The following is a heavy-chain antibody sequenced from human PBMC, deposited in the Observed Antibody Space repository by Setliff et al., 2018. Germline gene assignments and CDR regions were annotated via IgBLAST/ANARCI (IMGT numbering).Heavy chain of an antibody. D-gene: IGHD3-3*01. CDR1: GFSFSSHA. CDR2: IIGSGIST. J-gene: IGHJ4*01. CDR3: AKSPHDFWSGRVFLDY. Sequence: LRLSCAASGFSFSSHAMSWVRQAPGQGLEWVSSIIGSGISTYYADSVQGRFTISRDNHKNTLYLQMNSLIVEDTAIYYCAKSPHDFWSGRVFLDYWGQGILVTVSS. V-gene: IGHV3-23*01.